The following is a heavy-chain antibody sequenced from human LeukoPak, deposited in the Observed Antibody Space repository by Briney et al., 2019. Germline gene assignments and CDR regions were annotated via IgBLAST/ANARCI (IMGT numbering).Heavy chain of an antibody. V-gene: IGHV4-59*02. J-gene: IGHJ4*02. CDR1: GASVSAYY. CDR2: IVSRGST. CDR3: ALLQAYRPLDY. D-gene: IGHD2/OR15-2a*01. Sequence: SSETLSLTCTVSGASVSAYYWTWIRQPPGKGLEWIGYIVSRGSTNYNPSLKSRVTISVDTSNNQFSLRLNSVTAADTAVYFCALLQAYRPLDYWGQGTLVTVSS.